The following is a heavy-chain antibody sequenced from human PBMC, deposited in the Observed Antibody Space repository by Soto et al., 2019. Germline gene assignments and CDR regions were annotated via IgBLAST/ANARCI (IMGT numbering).Heavy chain of an antibody. CDR2: IWYDGSNK. Sequence: QVQLVESGGGVVQPGRSLRLSCAASGFTFSSYGMHWVRQAPGKGLEWVAVIWYDGSNKYYADSVKGRFTISRDNSKNTLYLQMNSLRAEDTAVDYCARGYRGYYFDYWGQGTLVTVSS. J-gene: IGHJ4*02. CDR3: ARGYRGYYFDY. V-gene: IGHV3-33*01. CDR1: GFTFSSYG. D-gene: IGHD1-26*01.